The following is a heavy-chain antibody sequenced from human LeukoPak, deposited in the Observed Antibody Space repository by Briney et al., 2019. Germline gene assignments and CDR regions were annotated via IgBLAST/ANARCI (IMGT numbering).Heavy chain of an antibody. CDR2: ISAYNGNT. J-gene: IGHJ4*02. CDR3: ARGRTNLFLYYYGSSGYYYFDY. Sequence: ASVKVSCKASGYTFTSYGISWVRQAPGQGLEWMGWISAYNGNTNYAQKLQGRVTMTTDTSTITAYMELRGLRSDDTAVYLCARGRTNLFLYYYGSSGYYYFDYWGQGTLVTVSS. CDR1: GYTFTSYG. D-gene: IGHD3-22*01. V-gene: IGHV1-18*01.